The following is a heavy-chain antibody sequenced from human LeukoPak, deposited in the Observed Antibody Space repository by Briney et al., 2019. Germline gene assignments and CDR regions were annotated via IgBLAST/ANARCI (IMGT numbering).Heavy chain of an antibody. CDR2: ISGSGGTT. CDR1: FXXSXYA. J-gene: IGHJ6*02. D-gene: IGHD3-3*01. V-gene: IGHV3-23*01. Sequence: FXXSXYAXXWVRQAPGKGLEWVXGISGSGGTTYYADSVKGRFTISRDNSKNTLYLQMNSPRAEDTAVYYCAKMSAYYNYYTMDVWGQGTTVTVSS. CDR3: AKMSAYYNYYTMDV.